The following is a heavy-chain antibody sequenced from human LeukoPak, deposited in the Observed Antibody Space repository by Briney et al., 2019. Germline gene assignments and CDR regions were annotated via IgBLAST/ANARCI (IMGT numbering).Heavy chain of an antibody. V-gene: IGHV1-8*01. J-gene: IGHJ6*02. D-gene: IGHD5-24*01. Sequence: GASVKVSCKASGYTFTSYDINWVRQATGQGLGWMGWMNPNSGNTGYAQKFQGRVTMTRNTSISTAYMELSSLRSEDTAVYYCARVGDGYNHYYYYYGMDVWGQGTTVTVSS. CDR2: MNPNSGNT. CDR3: ARVGDGYNHYYYYYGMDV. CDR1: GYTFTSYD.